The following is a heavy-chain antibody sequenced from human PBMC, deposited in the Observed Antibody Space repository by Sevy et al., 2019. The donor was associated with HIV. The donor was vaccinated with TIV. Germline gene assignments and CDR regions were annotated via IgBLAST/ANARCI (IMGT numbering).Heavy chain of an antibody. CDR2: ISPHNGGT. D-gene: IGHD2-15*01. CDR3: AGAYCSGGSCYSLAH. V-gene: IGHV1-18*01. Sequence: ASVKVSCKASGYTFTSYRITWVRQAPGQGLEWMGWISPHNGGTNYAQKLRGRVTMISDTSTSTAYMELRSLRSDDTAIYYCAGAYCSGGSCYSLAHWGQGTLVTVSS. CDR1: GYTFTSYR. J-gene: IGHJ4*02.